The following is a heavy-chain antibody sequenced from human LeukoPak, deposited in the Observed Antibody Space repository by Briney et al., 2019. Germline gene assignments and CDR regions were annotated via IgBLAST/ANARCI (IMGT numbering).Heavy chain of an antibody. CDR1: GFTFSRYS. Sequence: GGSLRLSCAASGFTFSRYSMNWVRLAPGKGLEWVSSISSSSSYIYYADSVKGRFTISRDNAKNLLYLQMNSLRAEDTAVYYCALQGAATVTQSYYYYYGMDVWGQGTTVTVFS. CDR2: ISSSSSYI. D-gene: IGHD4-17*01. J-gene: IGHJ6*02. V-gene: IGHV3-21*06. CDR3: ALQGAATVTQSYYYYYGMDV.